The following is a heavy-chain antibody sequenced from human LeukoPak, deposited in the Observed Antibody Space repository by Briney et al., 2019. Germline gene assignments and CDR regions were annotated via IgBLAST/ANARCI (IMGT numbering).Heavy chain of an antibody. J-gene: IGHJ4*02. CDR3: ATIVSKYCSGGSCYDY. CDR2: IYSGGNT. D-gene: IGHD2-15*01. Sequence: AGGSLGLSCTVSGFAVSSNSMSWVRQAPGKGLEWVSFIYSGGNTHYSDSVKGRFTISRDNSKNTLYLQMNSLRADDTAVYYCATIVSKYCSGGSCYDYWGQGTLVTVSS. V-gene: IGHV3-53*01. CDR1: GFAVSSNS.